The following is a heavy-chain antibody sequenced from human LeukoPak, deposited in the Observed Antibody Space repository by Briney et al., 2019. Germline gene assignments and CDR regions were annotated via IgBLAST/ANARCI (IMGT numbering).Heavy chain of an antibody. Sequence: GGSLRLSCAASGFTFSSYEMNWVRQAPGKGLEWVSYISSSGSTIYYADSVKGRFTFSRDNAKNSLYLQMNSLRAEDTAVYYCARDSPNEGILWWSIDYWGQGTLVTVSS. J-gene: IGHJ4*02. CDR1: GFTFSSYE. CDR3: ARDSPNEGILWWSIDY. D-gene: IGHD2-21*01. V-gene: IGHV3-48*03. CDR2: ISSSGSTI.